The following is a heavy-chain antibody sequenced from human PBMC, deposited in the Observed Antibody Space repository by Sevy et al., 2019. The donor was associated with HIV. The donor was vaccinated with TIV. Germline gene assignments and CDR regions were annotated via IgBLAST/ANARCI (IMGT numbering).Heavy chain of an antibody. CDR2: IYSGGST. Sequence: GGSLRLSCAASGLSVTSNYMTWVRQAPGKGLEWVSIIYSGGSTYYADSVKGRFTISRDNSKSTLYLQMNSLRVEDTAEYYWARALIGYSYGPFFDYWGQGTTVTVSS. V-gene: IGHV3-53*01. CDR3: ARALIGYSYGPFFDY. J-gene: IGHJ4*02. D-gene: IGHD5-18*01. CDR1: GLSVTSNY.